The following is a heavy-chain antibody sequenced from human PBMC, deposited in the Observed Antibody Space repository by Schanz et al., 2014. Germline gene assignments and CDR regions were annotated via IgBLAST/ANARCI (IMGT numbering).Heavy chain of an antibody. CDR2: VYATGRT. V-gene: IGHV4-4*07. CDR1: GASVSSFY. J-gene: IGHJ5*02. D-gene: IGHD3-10*01. CDR3: ARTLVNGSRKWFVP. Sequence: QVQLQESGPGLVKPSETLSLTCAVSGASVSSFYWSWIRQPAGKGLEWIGHVYATGRTKYNPSLKSRVTMQVDTPQKQISLKLPSVTAADTAVYYCARTLVNGSRKWFVPWGPGTQVTVSS.